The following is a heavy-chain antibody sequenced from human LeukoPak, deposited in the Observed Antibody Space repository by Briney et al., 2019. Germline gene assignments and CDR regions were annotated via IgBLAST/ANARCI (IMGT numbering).Heavy chain of an antibody. Sequence: GSSVKVSCKASGYTFTSYGISWVRQAPGQGLEWMGWISAYNGNTNYAQKLQGRVTMTTDTSTSTAYMELRRLRSDDTAVYYCARDNYGDYEDYWGQGTLVTVSS. D-gene: IGHD4-17*01. CDR2: ISAYNGNT. J-gene: IGHJ4*02. CDR1: GYTFTSYG. V-gene: IGHV1-18*01. CDR3: ARDNYGDYEDY.